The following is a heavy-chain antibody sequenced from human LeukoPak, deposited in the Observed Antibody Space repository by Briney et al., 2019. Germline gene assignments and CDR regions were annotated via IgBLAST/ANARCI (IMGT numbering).Heavy chain of an antibody. CDR1: GYTFTTYW. CDR3: ARRDSGYEFFDN. CDR2: IYPGDSDT. V-gene: IGHV5-51*01. D-gene: IGHD5-12*01. J-gene: IGHJ4*02. Sequence: GESLKISSKCSGYTFTTYWLGWVRQLPGKGLELMGIIYPGDSDTRYSPSFQGQVTISADKSISTAYLHWSSLKASDSAMYYCARRDSGYEFFDNWGQATLVTVSS.